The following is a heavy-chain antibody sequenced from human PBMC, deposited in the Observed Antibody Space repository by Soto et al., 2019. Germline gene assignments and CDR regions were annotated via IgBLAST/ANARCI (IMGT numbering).Heavy chain of an antibody. CDR3: AKDSNKYSSSLRGRYFDY. CDR2: ISNSFSDGNT. Sequence: EVQLLESGGGLVQPGGSLRLSCAASGFTFSNYAMDWVRQAPGKGLEWVSAISNSFSDGNTHYADSVKGRFTISRDNDKNTVFLEMNSLGAEDTAVYYCAKDSNKYSSSLRGRYFDYWGQGIGVTVSS. V-gene: IGHV3-23*01. CDR1: GFTFSNYA. J-gene: IGHJ4*02. D-gene: IGHD4-4*01.